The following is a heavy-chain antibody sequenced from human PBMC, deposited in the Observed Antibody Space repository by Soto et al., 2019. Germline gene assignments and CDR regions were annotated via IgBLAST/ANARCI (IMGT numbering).Heavy chain of an antibody. CDR1: GGSISSYY. D-gene: IGHD1-26*01. CDR3: ARSVGDYYYGMDV. J-gene: IGHJ6*02. Sequence: PSETLSLTCTVSGGSISSYYWSWIRQPPGKGLEWIGNFYYSGSTYYNPSLRSRVTISVDASKNQFSVKVSSVTATDTAVYYCARSVGDYYYGMDVWGQGTTVTGLL. CDR2: FYYSGST. V-gene: IGHV4-59*04.